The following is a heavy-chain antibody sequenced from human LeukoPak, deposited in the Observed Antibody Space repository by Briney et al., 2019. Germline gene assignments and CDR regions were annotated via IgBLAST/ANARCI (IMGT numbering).Heavy chain of an antibody. CDR2: INHSGST. Sequence: SETLSLTCAVYGGSFSGYYWSWIRQPPGKGLEWIGEINHSGSTNYNPSLKSRVTISVDTSKNQFPLKLSSVTAADTAVYYCARVSSYGDYVLGYWGQGTLVTVSS. V-gene: IGHV4-34*01. CDR3: ARVSSYGDYVLGY. D-gene: IGHD4-17*01. CDR1: GGSFSGYY. J-gene: IGHJ4*02.